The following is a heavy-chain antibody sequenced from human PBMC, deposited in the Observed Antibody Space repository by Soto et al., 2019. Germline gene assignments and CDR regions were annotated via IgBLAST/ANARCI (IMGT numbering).Heavy chain of an antibody. J-gene: IGHJ5*02. D-gene: IGHD3-10*01. CDR2: ISADDGET. V-gene: IGHV1-18*01. CDR1: GYTFTTYG. Sequence: QVQLVQSGTEVKKPGASVKVSCKASGYTFTTYGISWVRQAPGQGLEWMGWISADDGETSYAKKLQERVTMTTDTNKRTGYVDMGSLKSDDTAVYSCARAPTQPPYGRRGGGLDLWGQGTLVTVSS. CDR3: ARAPTQPPYGRRGGGLDL.